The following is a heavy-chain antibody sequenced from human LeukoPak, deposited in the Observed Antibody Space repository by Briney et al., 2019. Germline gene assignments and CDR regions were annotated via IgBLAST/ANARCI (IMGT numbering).Heavy chain of an antibody. D-gene: IGHD3-10*01. CDR2: INQDGSAK. V-gene: IGHV3-7*01. CDR3: ARDMVRGDN. J-gene: IGHJ4*02. Sequence: GGSLRLSCAASGFTFSSYWMSWVRQAPGKGLEWVANINQDGSAKDYGGSVEGRFTISRDNAKNSLYLQMNSLRAEDTAVYYCARDMVRGDNWGQGTLVTVSS. CDR1: GFTFSSYW.